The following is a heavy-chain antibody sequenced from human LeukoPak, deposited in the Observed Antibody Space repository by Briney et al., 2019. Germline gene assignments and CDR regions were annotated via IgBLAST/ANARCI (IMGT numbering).Heavy chain of an antibody. D-gene: IGHD3-9*01. CDR1: GFTFSSYS. V-gene: IGHV3-21*01. J-gene: IGHJ3*02. Sequence: GGSLRLSCAASGFTFSSYSMNWVRQAPGKGLEWVSSISSSSSYIYYADSVKGRFTISRDNAKNSPYLQMNSLRAEDTAVYYCARDLYDILTGYSSDAFDIWGQGTMVTVSS. CDR3: ARDLYDILTGYSSDAFDI. CDR2: ISSSSSYI.